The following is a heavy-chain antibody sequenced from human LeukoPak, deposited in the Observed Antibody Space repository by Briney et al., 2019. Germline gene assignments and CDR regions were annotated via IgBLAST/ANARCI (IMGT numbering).Heavy chain of an antibody. CDR3: ARSPNRIAPAGMNYYYGMDV. V-gene: IGHV5-10-1*01. CDR2: IDPTDSYT. CDR1: GYSFTSYW. Sequence: GESLRISCKGSGYSFTSYWISWVRQMPGKGLEWMGRIDPTDSYTNYSPSFQGHVTISADKSISTAFLQWSSLKASDTAMYYCARSPNRIAPAGMNYYYGMDVWGKGTTVTVSS. J-gene: IGHJ6*04. D-gene: IGHD6-13*01.